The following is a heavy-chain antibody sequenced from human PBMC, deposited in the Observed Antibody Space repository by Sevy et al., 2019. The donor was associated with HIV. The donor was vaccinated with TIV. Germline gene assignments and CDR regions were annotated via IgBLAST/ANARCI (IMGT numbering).Heavy chain of an antibody. CDR2: ISSSSYI. Sequence: GGSLRLSCAASGFTFSSYSMNWVRQAPGKGLEWVSSISSSSYIYYADSVKGRFTISRDNAKNSLYLQMNSLRAEDTAVYYCARDYQESHDFWSGHYFSYGMDVWGQGTTVTVSS. CDR3: ARDYQESHDFWSGHYFSYGMDV. CDR1: GFTFSSYS. V-gene: IGHV3-21*01. D-gene: IGHD3-3*01. J-gene: IGHJ6*02.